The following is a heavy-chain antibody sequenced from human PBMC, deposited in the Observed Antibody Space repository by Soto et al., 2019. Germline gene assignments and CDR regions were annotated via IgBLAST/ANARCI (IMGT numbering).Heavy chain of an antibody. CDR1: GFTFSSYA. J-gene: IGHJ4*02. CDR2: ISGSGGST. D-gene: IGHD3-22*01. CDR3: AKVNTMIVVVNHDY. V-gene: IGHV3-23*01. Sequence: AVGSLRLSCAASGFTFSSYAMSWVRQAPGKGLEWVSAISGSGGSTYYADSVKGRFTISRDNSKNTLYLQMNSLRAEDTAVYYCAKVNTMIVVVNHDYWGQGTLVTVS.